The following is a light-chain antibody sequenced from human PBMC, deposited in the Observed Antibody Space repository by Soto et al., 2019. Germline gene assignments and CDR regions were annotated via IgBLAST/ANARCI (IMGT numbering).Light chain of an antibody. CDR1: SSDVGGYNY. CDR3: SSYTSSSTWV. J-gene: IGLJ3*02. Sequence: QSALTQPASVSGSPGQSITISCTGTSSDVGGYNYVSWYQQHPGKAPKLMIYEISNRSSGVSTRFSGSKSGNTASLTISGLXXXXXADYFCSSYTSSSTWVFGGGTQL. V-gene: IGLV2-14*01. CDR2: EIS.